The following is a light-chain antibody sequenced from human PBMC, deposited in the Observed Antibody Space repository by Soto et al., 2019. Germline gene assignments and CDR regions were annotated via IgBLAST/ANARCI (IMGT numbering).Light chain of an antibody. CDR3: SSYRSSSTYV. J-gene: IGLJ1*01. CDR2: EVS. V-gene: IGLV2-14*01. CDR1: SSDVGAYNS. Sequence: QYALTQPASVSGSPGQSITISCTGTSSDVGAYNSVSWYQQYPGKAPKLMMYEVSNRPSGVSDRFSGSKSGNTASLTISGLQTGDEADYYCSSYRSSSTYVFGTGTKVTVL.